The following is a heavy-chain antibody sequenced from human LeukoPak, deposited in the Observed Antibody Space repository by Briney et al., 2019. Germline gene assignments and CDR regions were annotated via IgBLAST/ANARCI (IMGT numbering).Heavy chain of an antibody. CDR3: AKDPCSGGSCYSADY. J-gene: IGHJ4*02. V-gene: IGHV3-23*01. D-gene: IGHD2-15*01. CDR2: ISNSGGST. CDR1: GFTFSNYG. Sequence: GGSLRLSCAASGFTFSNYGMSWVRQAPGKGLEWVSLISNSGGSTYYADSVKGRFTISRDNSKNTLYLQMTSLRAEDMAVYYCAKDPCSGGSCYSADYWGQGTLVTVSS.